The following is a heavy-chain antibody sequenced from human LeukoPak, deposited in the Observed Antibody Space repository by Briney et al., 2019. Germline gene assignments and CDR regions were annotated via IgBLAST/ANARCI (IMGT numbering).Heavy chain of an antibody. D-gene: IGHD6-13*01. CDR1: GFTFSTYA. CDR3: AKCDIIAAAGSDY. V-gene: IGHV3-23*01. Sequence: PGGSLRLSCVASGFTFSTYAMSWVRQAPGKGLEWVSAISGSGGNTYYTDSVKGRFTISRDNSKNTLYLQMNSLRAEDTAVYYCAKCDIIAAAGSDYWGQGTLVTVSS. J-gene: IGHJ4*02. CDR2: ISGSGGNT.